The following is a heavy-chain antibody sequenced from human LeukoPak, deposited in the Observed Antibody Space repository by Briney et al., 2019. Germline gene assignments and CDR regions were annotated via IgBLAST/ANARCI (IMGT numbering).Heavy chain of an antibody. CDR1: GGSFSGYY. CDR3: ARRAVVGATEDNWFDP. D-gene: IGHD1-26*01. V-gene: IGHV4-34*01. J-gene: IGHJ5*02. CDR2: INHSGST. Sequence: SETLSLTCAVYGGSFSGYYWSWIRQPPGKGLEWIGEINHSGSTNYNPSLKSRVTISVDTSKNQFSLKLSSVTAADTAVYYCARRAVVGATEDNWFDPWGQGTLVTVSS.